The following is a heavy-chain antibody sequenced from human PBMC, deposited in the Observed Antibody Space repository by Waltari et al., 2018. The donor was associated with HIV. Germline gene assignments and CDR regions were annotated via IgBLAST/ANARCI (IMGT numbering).Heavy chain of an antibody. V-gene: IGHV3-7*01. J-gene: IGHJ6*02. Sequence: EVQLVESGGGLVQPGWSLRLSCAASGFPFSSYWVSWVRQATGKGLEWVATIKQDGSEKYYVDSVKGRFTISRDNAKNSLYLQLNSLRAEDTAVYYCARDPAGYNSGWYNIYYYGMDVWGQGTTVTVSS. CDR1: GFPFSSYW. CDR2: IKQDGSEK. D-gene: IGHD6-19*01. CDR3: ARDPAGYNSGWYNIYYYGMDV.